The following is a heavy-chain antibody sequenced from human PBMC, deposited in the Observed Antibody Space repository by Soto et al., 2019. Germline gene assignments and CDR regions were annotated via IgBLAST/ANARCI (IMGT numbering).Heavy chain of an antibody. Sequence: QVQLVESGGGVVQPGRSLRLSCAASGFTFSSYGMHWVRQAPGKGLEWVAFISYDGINKYYADSVKGRFTISRDNSKNTLYLQMSSLRAEETAVYYCAKDRWVRQLRSYFDYWGQGNLVTVSS. CDR1: GFTFSSYG. D-gene: IGHD4-17*01. CDR2: ISYDGINK. CDR3: AKDRWVRQLRSYFDY. J-gene: IGHJ4*02. V-gene: IGHV3-30*18.